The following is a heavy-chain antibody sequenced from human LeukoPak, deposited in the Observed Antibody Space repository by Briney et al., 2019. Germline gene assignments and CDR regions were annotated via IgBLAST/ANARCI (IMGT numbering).Heavy chain of an antibody. V-gene: IGHV3-64D*06. J-gene: IGHJ4*02. Sequence: GGSLRLSCSVSGFTFSTYVMHWVRQAPGKGLEYVSAISSNGDNTYYADSVKGRFTISRDNSKITLYLQMSSLRADGTAVYYCVRGTGYWGQGTLVTVSS. CDR1: GFTFSTYV. CDR2: ISSNGDNT. CDR3: VRGTGY.